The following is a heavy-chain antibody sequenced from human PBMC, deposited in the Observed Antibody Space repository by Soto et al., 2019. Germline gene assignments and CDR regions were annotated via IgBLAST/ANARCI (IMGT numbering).Heavy chain of an antibody. Sequence: GSLRLSCAASGLTFRSYWMHWVRQAPGKGLEWVAVIWYDGRNKNYVDSVKGRFTISRDNSKNTLYLQMNSLRAEDTAVYYCASPYYYDSSKGWGQGTMVTVSS. J-gene: IGHJ3*01. CDR1: GLTFRSYW. CDR2: IWYDGRNK. CDR3: ASPYYYDSSKG. D-gene: IGHD3-22*01. V-gene: IGHV3-33*08.